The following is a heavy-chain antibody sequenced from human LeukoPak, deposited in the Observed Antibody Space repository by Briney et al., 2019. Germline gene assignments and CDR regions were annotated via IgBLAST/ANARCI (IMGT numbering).Heavy chain of an antibody. CDR2: INTDGSST. Sequence: GGSLRLSCAASGFTFSSYWMHWVRQAPGKGLVWVSRINTDGSSTSYADSVKGRFTISRDNAKNTLYLQMNSLRAEDTAVYYCARPYCSSTSCPLGIDAFDIWGQGTMVTVSS. V-gene: IGHV3-74*01. CDR3: ARPYCSSTSCPLGIDAFDI. CDR1: GFTFSSYW. D-gene: IGHD2-2*01. J-gene: IGHJ3*02.